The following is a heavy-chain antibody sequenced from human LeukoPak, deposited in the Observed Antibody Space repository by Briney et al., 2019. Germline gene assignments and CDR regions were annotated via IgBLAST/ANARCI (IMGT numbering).Heavy chain of an antibody. J-gene: IGHJ4*02. CDR2: ISSSSSYI. V-gene: IGHV3-21*01. CDR1: GFTFSNYA. CDR3: AREGIAVAGTGGYYFDY. Sequence: GGSLRLSCAASGFTFSNYAMNWVRQAPGKGLEWVSSISSSSSYIYYADSVKGRFTISRDNAKNSLYLQMNSLRAEDTAVYYCAREGIAVAGTGGYYFDYWGQGTLVTVSS. D-gene: IGHD6-19*01.